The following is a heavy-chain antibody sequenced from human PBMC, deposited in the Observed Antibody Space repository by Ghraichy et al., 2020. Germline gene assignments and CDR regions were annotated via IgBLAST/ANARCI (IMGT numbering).Heavy chain of an antibody. CDR3: ARDTGYCSGGSCYSGVVGVYYYYGMDV. Sequence: GGSLRLSCAASGFTFSSYWMSWVRQAPGKGLEWVANIKQDGSEKYYVDSVKGRFTISRDNAKNSLYLQMNSLRAEDTAVYYCARDTGYCSGGSCYSGVVGVYYYYGMDVWGQGTTVTVSS. CDR1: GFTFSSYW. D-gene: IGHD2-15*01. J-gene: IGHJ6*02. CDR2: IKQDGSEK. V-gene: IGHV3-7*01.